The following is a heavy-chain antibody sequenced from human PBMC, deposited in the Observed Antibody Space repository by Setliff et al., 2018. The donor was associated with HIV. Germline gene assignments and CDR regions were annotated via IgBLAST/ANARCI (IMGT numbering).Heavy chain of an antibody. D-gene: IGHD7-27*01. V-gene: IGHV3-13*01. Sequence: HPGGSLRLSCAASGFTFSTYDMHWVRQPTGKGLEWVSVIGAAGGTSYRNSVKGQFIVSRENAKNSLYLQMNNLRAGDTAVYYCVRELGRPGSWYFDLWGRGTLVTVSS. CDR1: GFTFSTYD. CDR2: IGAAGGT. CDR3: VRELGRPGSWYFDL. J-gene: IGHJ2*01.